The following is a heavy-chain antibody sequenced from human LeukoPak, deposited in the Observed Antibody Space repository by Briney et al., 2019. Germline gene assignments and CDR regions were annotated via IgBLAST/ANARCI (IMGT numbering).Heavy chain of an antibody. CDR1: EFTFSRYG. Sequence: GGSLRLSCAASEFTFSRYGMHWVRQAPGKGLEWVAFIRYDGSNKYYADSVKGRFTISRDNAKNSLYLQMNSLRAEDTAVYYCARAKTMIVVEDAFDIWGQGTMVTVSS. D-gene: IGHD3-22*01. V-gene: IGHV3-30*02. J-gene: IGHJ3*02. CDR2: IRYDGSNK. CDR3: ARAKTMIVVEDAFDI.